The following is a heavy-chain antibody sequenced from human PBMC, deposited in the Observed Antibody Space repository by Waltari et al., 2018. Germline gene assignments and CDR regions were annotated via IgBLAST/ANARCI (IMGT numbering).Heavy chain of an antibody. D-gene: IGHD3-22*01. V-gene: IGHV4-61*02. CDR2: IYTSGST. Sequence: QVQLQESGPGLVKPSQTLSLTCTVSGGSISSGSYYWSWIRQPAGKGLEWIGRIYTSGSTNYNPSLKSRVTISVDTSKNQFSLKLSSVTAADTAVYYCARCNTYYYDSSGYGDAFDIWGQGTMVTVSS. CDR3: ARCNTYYYDSSGYGDAFDI. CDR1: GGSISSGSYY. J-gene: IGHJ3*02.